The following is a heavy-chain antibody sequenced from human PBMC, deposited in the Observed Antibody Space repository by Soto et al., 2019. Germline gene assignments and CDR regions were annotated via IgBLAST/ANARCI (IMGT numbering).Heavy chain of an antibody. Sequence: QVQLVQSGAEVKKPGSSVKVSCKASGGTFSSYAISWVRQAPGQGLEWMGGIIPIFGTANYAQKFQGRVTITADKSTSTAYMELSSLRSENTAVYYCAMTQVQLERPYNWFDPWGQGTLVTVSS. D-gene: IGHD1-1*01. CDR1: GGTFSSYA. J-gene: IGHJ5*02. CDR3: AMTQVQLERPYNWFDP. V-gene: IGHV1-69*14. CDR2: IIPIFGTA.